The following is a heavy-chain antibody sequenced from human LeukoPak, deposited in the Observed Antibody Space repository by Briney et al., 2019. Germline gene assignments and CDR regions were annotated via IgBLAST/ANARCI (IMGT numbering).Heavy chain of an antibody. J-gene: IGHJ6*02. CDR1: GGSISSYY. Sequence: SSETLSLTCTVSGGSISSYYWSWIRQPPGKGLEWIGYIYYSGSTNYNPSLKSRVTISVDTSKNQFSLELSSVTAADTAVYYCARQDSSSWVPSYYYYGMDVWGQGTTVTVSS. D-gene: IGHD6-13*01. CDR3: ARQDSSSWVPSYYYYGMDV. CDR2: IYYSGST. V-gene: IGHV4-59*08.